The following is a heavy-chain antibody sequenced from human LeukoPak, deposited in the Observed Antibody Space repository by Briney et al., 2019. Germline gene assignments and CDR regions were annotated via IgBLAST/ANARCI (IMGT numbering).Heavy chain of an antibody. J-gene: IGHJ4*02. Sequence: GGSLRLSCAASGFTFSSYAMHWVRQAPGKGLEWVSAISGSGGSTYYSDSVKGRFTISRDNSQNTLYLQMNSLRAEDTAVYYCAKLDYDFWSGSFDNWGQGTLVTVSS. D-gene: IGHD3-3*01. CDR1: GFTFSSYA. V-gene: IGHV3-23*01. CDR2: ISGSGGST. CDR3: AKLDYDFWSGSFDN.